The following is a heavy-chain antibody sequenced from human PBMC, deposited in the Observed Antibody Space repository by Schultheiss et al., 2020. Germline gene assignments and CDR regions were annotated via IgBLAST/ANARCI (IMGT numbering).Heavy chain of an antibody. D-gene: IGHD3-3*01. CDR1: GFTFSSYA. J-gene: IGHJ4*02. V-gene: IGHV3-64*01. Sequence: GGSLRLSCAASGFTFSSYAMHWVRQAPGKGLEYVSAISSNGGSTYYANSVKGRFTISRDNSKNTLYLQMGSLRAEDMAVYYCARGEITIFGVFHFDYWGQGTLVTVSS. CDR2: ISSNGGST. CDR3: ARGEITIFGVFHFDY.